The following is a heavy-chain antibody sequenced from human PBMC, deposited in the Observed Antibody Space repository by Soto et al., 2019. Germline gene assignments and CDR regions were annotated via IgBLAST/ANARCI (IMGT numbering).Heavy chain of an antibody. CDR1: GFTFSSYG. CDR3: AKEQWELPMLNAFDI. Sequence: GGSLRLSCAASGFTFSSYGMHWVRQAPGKGLEWVAVISYDGSNKYYADSVKGRFTISRDNSKNTLYLQMNSLRAEDTAVYYCAKEQWELPMLNAFDIWGQGTMVTVSS. V-gene: IGHV3-30*18. D-gene: IGHD1-26*01. CDR2: ISYDGSNK. J-gene: IGHJ3*02.